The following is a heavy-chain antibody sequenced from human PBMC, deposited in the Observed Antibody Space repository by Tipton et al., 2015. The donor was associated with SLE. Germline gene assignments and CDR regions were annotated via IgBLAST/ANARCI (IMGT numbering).Heavy chain of an antibody. CDR2: IYYSGST. V-gene: IGHV4-59*01. CDR3: ARDGGVYDAFDI. J-gene: IGHJ3*02. Sequence: TLSLTCTVYGGSISSYYWSWIRQPPGKGLEWIGYIYYSGSTNYNPSLKSRVTISVDTSKNQFSLKLSSVTAADTAVYYCARDGGVYDAFDIWGQGTMVTVSS. D-gene: IGHD3-16*01. CDR1: GGSISSYY.